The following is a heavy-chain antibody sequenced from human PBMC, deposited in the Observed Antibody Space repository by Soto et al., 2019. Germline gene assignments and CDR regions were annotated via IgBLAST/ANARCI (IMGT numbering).Heavy chain of an antibody. Sequence: LXLSFAASGFTFSNYGMRWVRQAPGKGLEWVALISYDGSNKYYTDSVKGRFTISRDNTKNTLYLQMNSLRAEDSAVYYCAKDLNSSGWAAYNFDYWGQGTLVTVYS. J-gene: IGHJ4*02. CDR1: GFTFSNYG. CDR3: AKDLNSSGWAAYNFDY. CDR2: ISYDGSNK. D-gene: IGHD6-25*01. V-gene: IGHV3-30*18.